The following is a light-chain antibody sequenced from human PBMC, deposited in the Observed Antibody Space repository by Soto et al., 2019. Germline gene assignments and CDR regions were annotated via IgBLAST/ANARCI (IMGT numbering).Light chain of an antibody. V-gene: IGLV1-44*01. J-gene: IGLJ1*01. CDR3: AAWDDSLNGYV. CDR2: SNN. Sequence: QALLTLPPSASGTPGQRFNIACSGSSSNIGSNTVNWYQQLPGTAPKLLIYSNNQLPSGVPDRFSGSKSGTSASLAISGLQSEDEADYYCAAWDDSLNGYVFGTGTKVTVL. CDR1: SSNIGSNT.